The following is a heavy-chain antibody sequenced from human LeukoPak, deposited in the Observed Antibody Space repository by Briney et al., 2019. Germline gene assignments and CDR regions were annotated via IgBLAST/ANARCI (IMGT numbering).Heavy chain of an antibody. J-gene: IGHJ6*02. CDR1: GFTFSSYN. Sequence: PGGSLRLSCAASGFTFSSYNMNWVRQAPGKGLEWVSSISSSSSYIYYADSVKGRFTVSRDNAENSLYLQMNSLRAEDTAVYYCARDPRGAADIYGMDVWGQGTTVTVSS. CDR2: ISSSSSYI. V-gene: IGHV3-21*01. CDR3: ARDPRGAADIYGMDV. D-gene: IGHD2-15*01.